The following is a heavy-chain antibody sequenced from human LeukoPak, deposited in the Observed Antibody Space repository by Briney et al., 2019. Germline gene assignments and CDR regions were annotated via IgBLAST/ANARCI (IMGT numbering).Heavy chain of an antibody. V-gene: IGHV4-34*01. CDR3: ARGGGTYYHDSSGYYHPY. D-gene: IGHD3-22*01. CDR1: GGSFSGYY. CDR2: INHSGST. Sequence: SETLSLTYAVYGGSFSGYYWSWIRQPPGKGLEWIGEINHSGSTNYNPSLKSRVTISVDTSKNQFSLKLSSVTAADTAVYYCARGGGTYYHDSSGYYHPYWGQGTLVTVSS. J-gene: IGHJ4*02.